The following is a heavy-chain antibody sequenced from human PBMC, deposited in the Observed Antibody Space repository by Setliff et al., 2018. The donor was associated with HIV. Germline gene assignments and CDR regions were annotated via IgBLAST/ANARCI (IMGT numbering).Heavy chain of an antibody. CDR1: GYTFTGYY. D-gene: IGHD6-13*01. Sequence: ASVKVSCKASGYTFTGYYMHWVRQAPGQGLEWMGWINPDSGSTNYAQKFQGWVTMTRDTSITTAYMELSRLTSDDTAVYYCARQGAAADGFDPWGQGTLVTSPQ. CDR2: INPDSGST. CDR3: ARQGAAADGFDP. J-gene: IGHJ5*02. V-gene: IGHV1-2*04.